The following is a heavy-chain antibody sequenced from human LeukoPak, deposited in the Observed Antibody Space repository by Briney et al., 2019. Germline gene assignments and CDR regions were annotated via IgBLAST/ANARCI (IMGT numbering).Heavy chain of an antibody. J-gene: IGHJ4*02. CDR3: VRDGVEPGIYFDY. CDR2: IKQDGSEK. CDR1: GFTFSSYW. V-gene: IGHV3-7*01. D-gene: IGHD2-2*01. Sequence: PGGSLRLSCAASGFTFSSYWMNWVRQAPGKGLEWVANIKQDGSEKYYVDSVKGRFTISRDNAKNSLYLQMNSLRAEDTAVYYCVRDGVEPGIYFDYWGQGALVTVSS.